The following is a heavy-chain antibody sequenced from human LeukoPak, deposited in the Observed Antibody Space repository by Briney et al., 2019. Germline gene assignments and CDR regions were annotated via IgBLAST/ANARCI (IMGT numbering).Heavy chain of an antibody. CDR1: GFNFRSYA. V-gene: IGHV3-23*01. D-gene: IGHD6-13*01. CDR2: ISGSGGST. CDR3: AKDPTCGSWSDY. Sequence: GGSLTHSCSASGFNFRSYAMSWVRQAPGKGLEWVSAISGSGGSTYYADSVKGRFTISRDNSKNTLYLQMNSLRAEDTAVYYCAKDPTCGSWSDYLGQGSLVTVSS. J-gene: IGHJ4*02.